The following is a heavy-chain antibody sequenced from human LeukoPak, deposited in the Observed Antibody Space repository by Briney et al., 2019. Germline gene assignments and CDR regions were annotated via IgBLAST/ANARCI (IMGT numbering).Heavy chain of an antibody. CDR1: GFTFSSYS. CDR3: VRARYSADSYYFDY. V-gene: IGHV3-21*04. Sequence: PGGSLRLSCAASGFTFSSYSMNWVRQAPGKGLEWVSSISSSSSYIYYADSVKGRFTISRDNAKNSLYLQMNSLRAEDTAVYYCVRARYSADSYYFDYWGQGTLVTVSS. J-gene: IGHJ4*02. CDR2: ISSSSSYI. D-gene: IGHD5-18*01.